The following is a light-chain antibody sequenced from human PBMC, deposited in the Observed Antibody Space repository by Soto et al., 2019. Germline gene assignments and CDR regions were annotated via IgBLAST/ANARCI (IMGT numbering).Light chain of an antibody. J-gene: IGLJ2*01. Sequence: QSVLTQPASVSGSPGQSITISCTGTSSDVGGYNYVSWYQQHPGKAPKLMIYEVSNRPSGVSNRFSGSKSGNTASLTISGLQAEDEADYYCSSYTVFGGGTKVTVL. CDR3: SSYTV. CDR2: EVS. CDR1: SSDVGGYNY. V-gene: IGLV2-14*01.